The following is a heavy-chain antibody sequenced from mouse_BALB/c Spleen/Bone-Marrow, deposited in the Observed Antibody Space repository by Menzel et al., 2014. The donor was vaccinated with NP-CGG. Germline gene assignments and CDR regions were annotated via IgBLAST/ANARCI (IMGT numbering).Heavy chain of an antibody. Sequence: EVQRVESGGGLVQPGGSLKLSCAASGFTFSSYGMSWVRQTPDKRLELVATINSNGGSTYYPDSVKGRFTISRDNAKNTLYLQMSSLKSEDTAMYYCARDGYYVFYAMDYWGQGTSVTVSS. J-gene: IGHJ4*01. CDR1: GFTFSSYG. D-gene: IGHD2-3*01. CDR3: ARDGYYVFYAMDY. V-gene: IGHV5-6-3*01. CDR2: INSNGGST.